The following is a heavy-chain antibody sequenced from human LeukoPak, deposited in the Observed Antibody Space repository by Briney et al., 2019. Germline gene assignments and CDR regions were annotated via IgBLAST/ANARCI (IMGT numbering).Heavy chain of an antibody. CDR1: GLTFSNSG. Sequence: GGSLRLSCATSGLTFSNSGMSWVRQAPGQGLEWVSSIGGSNTNTYYADSVKGRFTISRDNSKNTLYLQMNSLRAEDTAVYYCAKVRSYGDYAFDYWGQGTLVTVSS. V-gene: IGHV3-23*01. CDR2: IGGSNTNT. J-gene: IGHJ4*02. CDR3: AKVRSYGDYAFDY. D-gene: IGHD4-17*01.